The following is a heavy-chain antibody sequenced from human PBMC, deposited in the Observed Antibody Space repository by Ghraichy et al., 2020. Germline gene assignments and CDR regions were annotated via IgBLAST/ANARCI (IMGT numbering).Heavy chain of an antibody. V-gene: IGHV3-23*01. Sequence: GGSLRLSCAVSEFTFDGYPMTWVRQAPGKGLEWVSTLGADGRNTFYADSVKGRFTISRDKSKRTMFLQMNSLRADDTAVYYCAKEGRRRGEGAFGVCGQGTTVADSS. J-gene: IGHJ3*01. CDR1: EFTFDGYP. D-gene: IGHD3-10*01. CDR3: AKEGRRRGEGAFGV. CDR2: LGADGRNT.